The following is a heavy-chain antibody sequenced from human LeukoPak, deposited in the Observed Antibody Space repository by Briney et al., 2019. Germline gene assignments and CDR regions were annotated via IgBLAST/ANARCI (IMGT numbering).Heavy chain of an antibody. CDR3: ARVLVGATGIDY. V-gene: IGHV1-18*01. CDR1: GYTFTSYG. Sequence: ASVKVSCKASGYTFTSYGISWVRQAPGQGLEWMGWISAYNGNTNYAQKLQGRVTITADKSTSTAYMELSSLRSEDTAVYYCARVLVGATGIDYWGQGTLVTVSS. J-gene: IGHJ4*02. CDR2: ISAYNGNT. D-gene: IGHD1-26*01.